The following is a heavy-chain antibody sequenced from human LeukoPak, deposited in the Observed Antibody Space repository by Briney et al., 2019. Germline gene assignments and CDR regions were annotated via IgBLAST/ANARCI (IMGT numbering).Heavy chain of an antibody. D-gene: IGHD4-23*01. CDR1: GFTFSSYW. CDR2: ISTSNSI. CDR3: ARWSDSGGDDY. V-gene: IGHV3-48*02. Sequence: GGSLRLSCAASGFTFSSYWMSWVRQAPGKGLEWVSYISTSNSIYYADSVKGRFTVSRDNAKNSLYLQMNSLRDDDTAVYYCARWSDSGGDDYWGQGTLVTVSS. J-gene: IGHJ4*02.